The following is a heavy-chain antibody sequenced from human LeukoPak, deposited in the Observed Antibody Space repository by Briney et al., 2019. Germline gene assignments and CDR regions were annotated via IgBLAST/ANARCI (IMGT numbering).Heavy chain of an antibody. CDR3: ARVRGDFETD. CDR1: GGSISSYY. D-gene: IGHD3-16*01. Sequence: SETLSLTCSVSGGSISSYYWTWIRQPPGKGLEWIGYRYYSGSTTYNPSLKSRVTISVDTSKSQFSLKLISVTAADTAIYYCARVRGDFETDWGQGTLVAVSS. V-gene: IGHV4-59*01. J-gene: IGHJ1*01. CDR2: RYYSGST.